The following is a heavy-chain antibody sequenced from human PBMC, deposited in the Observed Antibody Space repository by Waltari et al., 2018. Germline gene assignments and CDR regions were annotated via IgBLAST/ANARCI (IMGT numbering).Heavy chain of an antibody. Sequence: QVQLQESGPGLVKPSETLSLTCAVSGYSISSGYYWGWIRQPPGKGLEWIGSNYHSGSTYYNPSLKSRVTISVDTSKNQFSLKLSSVTAADTAVYYCAKTGDTDGNDYWGQGTLVTVSS. J-gene: IGHJ4*02. D-gene: IGHD2-2*02. CDR1: GYSISSGYY. CDR3: AKTGDTDGNDY. CDR2: NYHSGST. V-gene: IGHV4-38-2*01.